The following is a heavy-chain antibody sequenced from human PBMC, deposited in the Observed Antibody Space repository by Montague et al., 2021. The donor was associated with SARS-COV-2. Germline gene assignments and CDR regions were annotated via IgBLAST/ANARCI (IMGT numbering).Heavy chain of an antibody. V-gene: IGHV3-23*01. D-gene: IGHD1-26*01. CDR1: GFIFSSYA. Sequence: SLRLSCAASGFIFSSYAVSWVRQAPGKGLEWVSTISGSGTSTSDADSVKGRFTTSRDNSKNTLYLQMNSLGAEDTALYYCAKGGRGRGSYGAAGFDYWGQGTLVTVSS. CDR3: AKGGRGRGSYGAAGFDY. J-gene: IGHJ4*02. CDR2: ISGSGTST.